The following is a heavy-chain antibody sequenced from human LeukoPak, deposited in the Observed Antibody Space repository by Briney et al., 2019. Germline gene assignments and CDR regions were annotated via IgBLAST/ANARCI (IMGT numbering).Heavy chain of an antibody. J-gene: IGHJ4*02. Sequence: GGSLRLSCAASGFTFDDYAMHWGRHAPGKGLEWVSGISWNSGSIAYADSVKGRLTISRDNAKNSLYLQMSSLRDEDTALYYCAKDNKSNYNDRSGYPDYWGQGTLVTVSS. CDR3: AKDNKSNYNDRSGYPDY. CDR1: GFTFDDYA. D-gene: IGHD3-22*01. V-gene: IGHV3-9*01. CDR2: ISWNSGSI.